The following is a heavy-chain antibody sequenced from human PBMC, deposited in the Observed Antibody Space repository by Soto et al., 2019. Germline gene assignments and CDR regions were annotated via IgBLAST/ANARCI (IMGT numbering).Heavy chain of an antibody. CDR3: ASVTFGGIVLAH. CDR1: AAPFSKYY. J-gene: IGHJ4*02. V-gene: IGHV4-59*01. CDR2: IYFNGNT. D-gene: IGHD3-16*01. Sequence: SETLSLTCTVSAAPFSKYYWTWIRQPPGKGLEWIGYIYFNGNTKYNPSLEGRLTISIDTSKKEFSLKLTSVTAADAAVYYCASVTFGGIVLAHWGQGTLVTVSS.